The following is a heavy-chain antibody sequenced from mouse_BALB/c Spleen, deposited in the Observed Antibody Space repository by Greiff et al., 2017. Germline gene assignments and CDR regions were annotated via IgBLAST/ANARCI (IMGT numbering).Heavy chain of an antibody. D-gene: IGHD2-4*01. CDR1: GYSITSDYA. CDR2: ISYSGST. V-gene: IGHV3-2*02. CDR3: ARSLYYERYYFDY. J-gene: IGHJ2*01. Sequence: VQLQQSGPGLVKPSQSLSLTCTVTGYSITSDYAWNWIRQFPGNKLEWMGYISYSGSTSYNPSLKSRISITRDKSKNQFFLQLNSVTTEDTATYYCARSLYYERYYFDYWGQGTTLTVSS.